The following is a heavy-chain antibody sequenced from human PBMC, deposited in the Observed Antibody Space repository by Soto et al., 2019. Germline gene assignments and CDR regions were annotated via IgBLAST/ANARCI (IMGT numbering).Heavy chain of an antibody. CDR3: ARNSSGYGLFGY. CDR1: GGSISSGGYY. V-gene: IGHV4-31*03. CDR2: IYYSGST. Sequence: QVQLQESGPGLVKPSQTLSLTCTVSGGSISSGGYYWSGIRQHPGKVLEWIGYIYYSGSTYYTPSLKSRVIISVDTSKNQLHLKLSSVTTADTAVYYCARNSSGYGLFGYWGQGTLVTVSS. J-gene: IGHJ4*02. D-gene: IGHD3-22*01.